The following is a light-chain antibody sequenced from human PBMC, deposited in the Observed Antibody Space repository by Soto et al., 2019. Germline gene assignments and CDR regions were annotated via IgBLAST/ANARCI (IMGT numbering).Light chain of an antibody. CDR3: LQYVGLPRT. CDR1: QSVSSNY. CDR2: GAS. J-gene: IGKJ1*01. Sequence: EIVLTQSPGTLSLSPGERATLSCRATQSVSSNYLAWYQQKSGQAPRLLIYGASSAATGIPDRVSGGGFGTDFTLTISRLEPEESAVYFCLQYVGLPRTFGQGTNVDIK. V-gene: IGKV3-20*01.